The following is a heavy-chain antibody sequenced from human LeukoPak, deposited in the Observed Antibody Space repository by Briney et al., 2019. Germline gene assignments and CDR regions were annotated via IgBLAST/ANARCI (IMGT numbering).Heavy chain of an antibody. J-gene: IGHJ4*02. Sequence: PGRSLRLSCTASGFTFGDYAMSCFRQAPGKGLEWVGFIRSKAYGGTTEYAASVKGRFTISRDDSKSIAYLQMNSLKTEDTAVYYCTRAALEYGNNYWGQGTLVTVSS. V-gene: IGHV3-49*03. CDR1: GFTFGDYA. CDR3: TRAALEYGNNY. CDR2: IRSKAYGGTT. D-gene: IGHD6-6*01.